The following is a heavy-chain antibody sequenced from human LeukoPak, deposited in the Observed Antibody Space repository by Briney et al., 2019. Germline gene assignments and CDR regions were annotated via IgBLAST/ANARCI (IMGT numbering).Heavy chain of an antibody. D-gene: IGHD7-27*01. CDR1: GDSVSSNSAA. CDR2: TYYRSKWHN. J-gene: IGHJ5*02. Sequence: SQTLSLTCALSGDSVSSNSAAWNWLRQSPSRGLEWLGRTYYRSKWHNDYAASVKSRISINSDTSKNQFSLQLNSVTPEDTAVYYCARNPISVTGDNWFDPWGQGTLVTVSS. CDR3: ARNPISVTGDNWFDP. V-gene: IGHV6-1*01.